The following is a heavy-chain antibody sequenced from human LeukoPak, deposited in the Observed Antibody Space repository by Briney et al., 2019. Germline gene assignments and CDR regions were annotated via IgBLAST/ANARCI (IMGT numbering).Heavy chain of an antibody. CDR2: IKQDGSET. CDR3: ANGDGFDY. J-gene: IGHJ4*02. Sequence: GGSLRLSCATSGFTFSTYLMSWVRQAPGKGLEWVTNIKQDGSETYYADSVKGRFTIFRDNAKNSLYLQIDRLRVEDTAVYYCANGDGFDYWGQGTLVIVSS. D-gene: IGHD5-24*01. V-gene: IGHV3-7*01. CDR1: GFTFSTYL.